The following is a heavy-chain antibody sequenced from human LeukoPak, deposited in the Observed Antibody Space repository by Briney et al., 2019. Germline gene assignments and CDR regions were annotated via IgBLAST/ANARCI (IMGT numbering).Heavy chain of an antibody. V-gene: IGHV3-23*01. Sequence: GGSLRLSCAASGFTFSSYAMSWVRQAPGKGLEWVSAISGSGGTTYYADSVKGRFTISRDNSKNTLYLQMNSLRAEDTAVYYCAKDYDYIWGSYRQFDYWGQGTLVTVSS. J-gene: IGHJ4*02. CDR2: ISGSGGTT. CDR1: GFTFSSYA. D-gene: IGHD3-16*02. CDR3: AKDYDYIWGSYRQFDY.